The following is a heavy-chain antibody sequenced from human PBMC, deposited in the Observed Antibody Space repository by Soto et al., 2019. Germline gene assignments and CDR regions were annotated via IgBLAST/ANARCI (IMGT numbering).Heavy chain of an antibody. CDR3: ARGESVQSSGWYPPYYYYYMDV. Sequence: SETLSLTCAVYGGSFSGYYWSWIRQPPGKGLEWIGEINHSGSTNYNPSLKSRVTISVDTSKNQFSLKLSSVTAADTAVYYCARGESVQSSGWYPPYYYYYMDVWGKGTTVTVSS. J-gene: IGHJ6*03. V-gene: IGHV4-34*01. CDR1: GGSFSGYY. CDR2: INHSGST. D-gene: IGHD6-19*01.